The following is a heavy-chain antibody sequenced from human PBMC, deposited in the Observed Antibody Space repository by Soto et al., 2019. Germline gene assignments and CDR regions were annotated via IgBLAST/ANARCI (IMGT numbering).Heavy chain of an antibody. D-gene: IGHD3-22*01. Sequence: EVQLVESGGGLVQPGGSLRLSCAASGFTFSSYEMNWVRQAPGKGLEWALYISSSGSTIYYADSVKGRFNISRDNAKNALYLQMNSLRAEDTAVYYCARDHYYDSSGYVDDWGQGTLVTVSS. V-gene: IGHV3-48*03. CDR3: ARDHYYDSSGYVDD. J-gene: IGHJ4*02. CDR1: GFTFSSYE. CDR2: ISSSGSTI.